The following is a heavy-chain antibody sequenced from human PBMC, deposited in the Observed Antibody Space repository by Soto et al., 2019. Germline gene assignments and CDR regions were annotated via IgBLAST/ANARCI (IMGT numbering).Heavy chain of an antibody. CDR2: IIPIFGTA. D-gene: IGHD2-21*02. V-gene: IGHV1-69*12. Sequence: QVQLVQSGAEVKKPGSSVKVSCKASGGTFSSYAISWVRQAPGQGLEWMGGIIPIFGTANYAQKFQGRVTITADEPTSTAYMELSSLRSEDTAVYYCARGRGRVVVVTATSFDYWGQGTLVTVSS. J-gene: IGHJ4*02. CDR1: GGTFSSYA. CDR3: ARGRGRVVVVTATSFDY.